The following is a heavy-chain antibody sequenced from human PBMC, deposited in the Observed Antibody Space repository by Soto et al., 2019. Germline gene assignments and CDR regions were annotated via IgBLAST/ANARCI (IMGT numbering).Heavy chain of an antibody. V-gene: IGHV1-3*01. CDR3: ARNGLDCSSTSCYPTPSYYWYFDL. D-gene: IGHD2-2*01. CDR1: GYTFTSYA. CDR2: INAGNGNT. Sequence: GASVKVSCKASGYTFTSYAMHWVHQAPGQRLEWMGWINAGNGNTKYSQKFQGRVTITRDTSASTAYMELSSLRSEDTAVYYCARNGLDCSSTSCYPTPSYYWYFDLWGRGTRVTVSS. J-gene: IGHJ2*01.